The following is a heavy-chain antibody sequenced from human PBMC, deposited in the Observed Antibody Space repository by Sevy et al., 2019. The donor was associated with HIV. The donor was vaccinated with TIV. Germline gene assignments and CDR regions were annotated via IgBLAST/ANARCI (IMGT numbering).Heavy chain of an antibody. CDR1: GFTFSSYG. D-gene: IGHD2-2*02. CDR2: IWYDGSNK. CDR3: ARVGGYCSGTSCYTGRYYYYYGMYV. J-gene: IGHJ6*02. V-gene: IGHV3-33*01. Sequence: GGSLRLSCGASGFTFSSYGMHWVRQAPGKGLEWVAIIWYDGSNKYYADSVKGRFTISRDNSKNTLDLQMNSLRAEDTAVYYCARVGGYCSGTSCYTGRYYYYYGMYVWGQGTTVTVSS.